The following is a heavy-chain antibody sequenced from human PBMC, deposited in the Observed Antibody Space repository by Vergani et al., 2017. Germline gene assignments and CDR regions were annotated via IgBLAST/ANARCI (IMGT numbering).Heavy chain of an antibody. D-gene: IGHD2-8*01. CDR1: GGSFNDYW. CDR3: AIEGDCTNGVCFTLFDV. CDR2: IRHDGIT. V-gene: IGHV4-34*01. Sequence: QAQLQQWGAGLLKPSETLSITCAIYGGSFNDYWWTWIRQPPGKGLEWIGEIRHDGITHYSPSLKSRVTISIDTSTHQFSLNLMSVTAADTAVYYCAIEGDCTNGVCFTLFDVWSQGALVTVSS. J-gene: IGHJ4*02.